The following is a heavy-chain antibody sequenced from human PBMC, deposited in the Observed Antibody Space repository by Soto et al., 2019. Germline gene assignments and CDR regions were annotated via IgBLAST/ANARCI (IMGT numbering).Heavy chain of an antibody. CDR3: AVYGYGVSAAAY. D-gene: IGHD4-17*01. Sequence: GGSLRLSCAGSGLTFRNDWLSLFSQAPGKGREWVANINQDGSERYYVDSVRGRFTISRDNVENSLYLQLNSLRPEDTAVYYCAVYGYGVSAAAYWGQGTLVTVSS. V-gene: IGHV3-7*03. CDR1: GLTFRNDW. CDR2: INQDGSER. J-gene: IGHJ4*02.